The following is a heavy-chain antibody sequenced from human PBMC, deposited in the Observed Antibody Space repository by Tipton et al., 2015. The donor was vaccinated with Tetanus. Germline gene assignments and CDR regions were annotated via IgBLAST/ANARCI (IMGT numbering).Heavy chain of an antibody. D-gene: IGHD4-17*01. Sequence: GSLRLSCAASGFTFSPYSMNWVRLAPGRGLEWVSSIDSSSSASYIYYADSVKGRFTISRDNAKNSLFLQMNSLRAEDTAMYYCARDRDGDYAAFDYWGQGTLVTVSS. CDR3: ARDRDGDYAAFDY. V-gene: IGHV3-21*01. CDR2: IDSSSSASYI. CDR1: GFTFSPYS. J-gene: IGHJ4*02.